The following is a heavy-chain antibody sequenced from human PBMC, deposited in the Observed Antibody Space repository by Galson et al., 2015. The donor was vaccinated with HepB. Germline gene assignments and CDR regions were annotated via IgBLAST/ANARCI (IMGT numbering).Heavy chain of an antibody. J-gene: IGHJ5*02. D-gene: IGHD3-3*01. CDR3: AGAVGAYDFWSADKGEGWFDP. Sequence: TLSLTCTVSGGSISSGGYYWSWIRQHPGKGLEWIGYIYYSGSTYYNPSLKSRVTISVDTSKNQFSLKLSSVTAADTAEYYCAGAVGAYDFWSADKGEGWFDPWGQGTLVTVSS. CDR2: IYYSGST. V-gene: IGHV4-31*03. CDR1: GGSISSGGYY.